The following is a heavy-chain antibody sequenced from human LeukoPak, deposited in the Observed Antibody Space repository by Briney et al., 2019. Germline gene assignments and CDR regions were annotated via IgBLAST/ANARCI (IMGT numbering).Heavy chain of an antibody. CDR1: GFIFSTYV. D-gene: IGHD7-27*01. Sequence: PGGSLRLSCTASGFIFSTYVIHWVRQAPGKGLEWVAVMSADGNIKIYTDSVKGRFTISRDNSKNTLYLQMNSLRAEDTAVYYCARGGTGDYFDYWGQGTLVTVSS. V-gene: IGHV3-30-3*01. CDR3: ARGGTGDYFDY. CDR2: MSADGNIK. J-gene: IGHJ4*02.